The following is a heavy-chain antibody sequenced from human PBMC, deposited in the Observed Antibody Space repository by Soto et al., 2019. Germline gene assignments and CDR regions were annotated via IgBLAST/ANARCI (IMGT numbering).Heavy chain of an antibody. CDR2: IYYSGST. Sequence: LSLTCTVSGGSISSYYWSWIRQPPGKGLEWIGYIYYSGSTNYNPSLKSRVTISVDTSKDQFSLKLSSVTAADTAVYYCARVRITIFGVAPFDPWGQGTLVTVSS. J-gene: IGHJ5*02. CDR1: GGSISSYY. D-gene: IGHD3-3*01. CDR3: ARVRITIFGVAPFDP. V-gene: IGHV4-59*01.